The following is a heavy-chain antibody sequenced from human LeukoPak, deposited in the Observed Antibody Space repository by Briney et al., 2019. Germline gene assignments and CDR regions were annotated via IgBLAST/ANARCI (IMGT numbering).Heavy chain of an antibody. CDR2: TYYRSKWYN. V-gene: IGHV6-1*01. J-gene: IGHJ4*02. CDR3: ARGHWSNHFYFDF. Sequence: SQTLSLTCDISGDSVSRDNAAWNWIRQSPSRGLEWLGRTYYRSKWYNDYADSVQSRITITPDTSKNRVSLQLTSVAPEDTAAYYCARGHWSNHFYFDFWDEGALVTVSS. CDR1: GDSVSRDNAA. D-gene: IGHD1-14*01.